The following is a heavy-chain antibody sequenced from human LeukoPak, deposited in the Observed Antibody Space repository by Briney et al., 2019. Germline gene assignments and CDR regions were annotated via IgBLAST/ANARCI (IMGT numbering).Heavy chain of an antibody. V-gene: IGHV3-53*05. J-gene: IGHJ4*02. Sequence: GGSLRLSCAASGFTVSSNYMNWVRQAPGKGLEWVSVIYSGGSTYYTDSVKGRFTISRDNSKNTLSLQMGSLRAEDMAVYYWARLGYCSTTSCYSFDYWGQGTLVTVSS. CDR1: GFTVSSNY. CDR2: IYSGGST. CDR3: ARLGYCSTTSCYSFDY. D-gene: IGHD2-2*02.